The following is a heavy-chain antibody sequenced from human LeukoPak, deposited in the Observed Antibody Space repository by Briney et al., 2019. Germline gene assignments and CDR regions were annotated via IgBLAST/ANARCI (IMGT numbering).Heavy chain of an antibody. J-gene: IGHJ4*02. CDR3: WFSGIAAAGTNFDY. D-gene: IGHD6-13*01. CDR2: IRSKANSYAT. V-gene: IGHV3-73*01. Sequence: GGSLRLSCAASGSTFSGSAMHWVRQASGKGLEWVGRIRSKANSYATAYAASVKGRFTISRDDSKNTAYLQMNSLKTEDTAVYYCWFSGIAAAGTNFDYWGQGTLVTVSS. CDR1: GSTFSGSA.